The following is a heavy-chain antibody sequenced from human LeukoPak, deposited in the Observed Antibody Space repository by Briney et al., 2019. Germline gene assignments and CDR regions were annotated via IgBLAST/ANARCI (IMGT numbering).Heavy chain of an antibody. CDR1: GGTFSSYA. J-gene: IGHJ4*02. CDR3: ARVSIVATISTLMLDY. CDR2: IIPIFGTA. V-gene: IGHV1-69*13. D-gene: IGHD5-12*01. Sequence: ASVKVSCKASGGTFSSYAISWVRQAPGQGLEWMGGIIPIFGTANYAQKFQGRVTITADESTNTAYMELSSLRSEDTAVYYCARVSIVATISTLMLDYWGQGTLVTVSS.